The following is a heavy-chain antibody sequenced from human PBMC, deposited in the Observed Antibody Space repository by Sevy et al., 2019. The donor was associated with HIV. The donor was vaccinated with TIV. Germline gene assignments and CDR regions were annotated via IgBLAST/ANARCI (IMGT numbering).Heavy chain of an antibody. Sequence: ASVKVSCKASGYTFIDYYIHWVRQAPGQGLEWMGWINPSSGGTNYAQKFQGRVTMTRDTSISTAFMEVRRLKSDDTAVYYCARDHNYYGSGSPYFYYYMDVWGKGTKVTVSS. V-gene: IGHV1-2*02. CDR1: GYTFIDYY. CDR2: INPSSGGT. D-gene: IGHD3-10*01. CDR3: ARDHNYYGSGSPYFYYYMDV. J-gene: IGHJ6*03.